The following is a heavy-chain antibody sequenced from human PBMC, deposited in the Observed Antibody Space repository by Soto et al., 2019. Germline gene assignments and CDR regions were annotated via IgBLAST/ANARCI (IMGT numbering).Heavy chain of an antibody. CDR3: ARTLHYFDWLFYY. J-gene: IGHJ4*02. Sequence: PSETLSLTCTVSGGSIGSDTYYWGWIRQPPGKGLEWIGSIYYSGSTYYNPSLKSRVTISVDTSKNQFSLKLSSVTAADTAVYYCARTLHYFDWLFYYWGPGTLVTVSS. CDR2: IYYSGST. D-gene: IGHD3-9*01. CDR1: GGSIGSDTYY. V-gene: IGHV4-39*01.